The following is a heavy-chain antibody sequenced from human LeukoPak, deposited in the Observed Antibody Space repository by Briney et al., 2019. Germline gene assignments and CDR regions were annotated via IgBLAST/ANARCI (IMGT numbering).Heavy chain of an antibody. CDR3: ASSMTTVTYYYYYYYMDV. CDR2: IIPIFGTA. Sequence: SVKVSCKASGGTFGSYAISWVRQAPGQGLEWMGGIIPIFGTANYAQKFQGRVTITADKSTSTAYMELSSLRSEDTAVYYCASSMTTVTYYYYYYYMDVWGKGTTVTVSS. J-gene: IGHJ6*03. D-gene: IGHD4-11*01. CDR1: GGTFGSYA. V-gene: IGHV1-69*06.